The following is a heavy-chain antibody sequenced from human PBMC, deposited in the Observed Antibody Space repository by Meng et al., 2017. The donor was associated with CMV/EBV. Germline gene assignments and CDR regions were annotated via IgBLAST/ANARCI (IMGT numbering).Heavy chain of an antibody. D-gene: IGHD3-16*01. CDR1: GFTFDDYG. V-gene: IGHV3-20*04. CDR2: INWNGGST. CDR3: ARYLGGDPYYYGMDV. Sequence: GGSLRLSCAASGFTFDDYGMSWVRQAPGKGLEWVSGINWNGGSTGYADSVKGRFTISRDNAKNSLYLQMNSLRAEDMALYYCARYLGGDPYYYGMDVWGQGTTVTVSS. J-gene: IGHJ6*02.